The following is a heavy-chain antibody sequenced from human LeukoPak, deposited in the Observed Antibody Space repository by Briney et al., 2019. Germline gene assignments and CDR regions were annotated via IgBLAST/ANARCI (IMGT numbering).Heavy chain of an antibody. V-gene: IGHV3-74*01. D-gene: IGHD3-22*01. J-gene: IGHJ4*02. CDR3: ARDYPLSYYDSSGYSDY. Sequence: GGSLRLSCAASGFTFSNHWMHWVRQTPEKGLVWVSNISPDGSRTDYADSVKGRFTISRDNAKNSLYLQMNSLRAEDTAVYYCARDYPLSYYDSSGYSDYWGQGTLVTVSS. CDR2: ISPDGSRT. CDR1: GFTFSNHW.